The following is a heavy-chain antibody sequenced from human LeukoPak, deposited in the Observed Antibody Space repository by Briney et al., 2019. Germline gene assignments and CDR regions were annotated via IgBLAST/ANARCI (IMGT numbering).Heavy chain of an antibody. J-gene: IGHJ3*02. CDR2: ISSSSSYI. CDR1: GFTFSSYS. Sequence: PGGSLRLSCAASGFTFSSYSMNWVRQAPGKGLEWVSSISSSSSYIYYADSVKGRFTISRDNAKDSLYLQMNSLRAEDTAVYYCAREGDDAFDIWGQGTMVTVSS. CDR3: AREGDDAFDI. V-gene: IGHV3-21*01.